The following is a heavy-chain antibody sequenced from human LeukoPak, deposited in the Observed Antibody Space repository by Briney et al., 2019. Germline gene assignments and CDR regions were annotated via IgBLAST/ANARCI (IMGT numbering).Heavy chain of an antibody. CDR3: AMGSVAAAAGYLNWFDP. V-gene: IGHV1-18*01. Sequence: PRASVKVSCKASGGTFSSYAISWVRQAPGQGLEWMGWISAYNGNTNYAQKLQGRVTMTTDTSTSTAYMELRSLRSDDTAVYYCAMGSVAAAAGYLNWFDPWGQGTLVTVSS. D-gene: IGHD6-13*01. CDR2: ISAYNGNT. J-gene: IGHJ5*02. CDR1: GGTFSSYA.